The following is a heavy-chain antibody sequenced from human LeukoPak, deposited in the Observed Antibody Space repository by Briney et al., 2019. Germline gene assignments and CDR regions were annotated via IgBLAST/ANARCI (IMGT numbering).Heavy chain of an antibody. CDR3: ARSSSWYYWFDP. D-gene: IGHD6-13*01. CDR1: GYTFTGCY. J-gene: IGHJ5*02. V-gene: IGHV1-2*02. CDR2: INPNSGGT. Sequence: ASVKVSCKASGYTFTGCYMHWVRQAPGQGLEWMGWINPNSGGTNYAQKFQGRVTMTRDTSISTAYMELSRLRSDDTAVYYCARSSSWYYWFDPWGQGTLVTVSS.